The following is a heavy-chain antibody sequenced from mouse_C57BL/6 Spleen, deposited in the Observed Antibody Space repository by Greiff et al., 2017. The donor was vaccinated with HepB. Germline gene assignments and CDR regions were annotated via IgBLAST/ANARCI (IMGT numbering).Heavy chain of an antibody. CDR3: AREDDGYSFDY. Sequence: EVNLVESGGGLVKPGGSLKLSCAASGFTFSSYAMSWVRQTPEKRLEWVATISDGGSYTYYPDNVKGRFTISRDNAKNNLYLQMSHLKSEDTAMYYCAREDDGYSFDYWGQGTTLTVSS. J-gene: IGHJ2*01. D-gene: IGHD2-3*01. CDR2: ISDGGSYT. CDR1: GFTFSSYA. V-gene: IGHV5-4*01.